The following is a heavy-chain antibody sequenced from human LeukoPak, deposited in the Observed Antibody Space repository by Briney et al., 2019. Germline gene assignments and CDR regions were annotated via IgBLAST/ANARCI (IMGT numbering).Heavy chain of an antibody. D-gene: IGHD3-9*01. V-gene: IGHV1-18*01. CDR2: ISAYNGNT. Sequence: ASVKVSCKASGYTFTSYGISWVRQAPGQGLEWMGWISAYNGNTNYAQKLQGRVTMTTDTSTSTAYMELRSLRSDDTAVYYCARDRAELRYFDWLLPSWFDPWGQGTLVTVSS. CDR3: ARDRAELRYFDWLLPSWFDP. J-gene: IGHJ5*02. CDR1: GYTFTSYG.